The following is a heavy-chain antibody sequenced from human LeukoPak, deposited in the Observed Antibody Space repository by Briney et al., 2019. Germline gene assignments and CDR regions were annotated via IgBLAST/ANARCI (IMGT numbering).Heavy chain of an antibody. CDR1: GFTFSSYW. CDR2: INSDGSST. J-gene: IGHJ6*03. Sequence: GGSLRLSCAASGFTFSSYWMHWVRQAPGKGLVWVSRINSDGSSTSYADSVKGRFTISRDNAKNTLYLQMNSLRAEDTAVYYCARGEVYYYDSSGYHYYYYYMDVWGKGTTVTVSS. V-gene: IGHV3-74*01. D-gene: IGHD3-22*01. CDR3: ARGEVYYYDSSGYHYYYYYMDV.